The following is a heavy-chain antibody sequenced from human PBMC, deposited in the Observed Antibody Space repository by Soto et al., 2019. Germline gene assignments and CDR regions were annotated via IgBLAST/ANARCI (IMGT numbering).Heavy chain of an antibody. V-gene: IGHV4-59*08. D-gene: IGHD2-2*01. Sequence: SETLSLTCTVSGGSISGYYWAWVRQPPEKGLEWIGFIYYDGTISSNPYLNSRITLSVDTSKNQFSLKLNSVDAADTAVYYCARSDIVLVPAAMRGNWFDPGGQGTLVTVAS. J-gene: IGHJ5*02. CDR1: GGSISGYY. CDR2: IYYDGTI. CDR3: ARSDIVLVPAAMRGNWFDP.